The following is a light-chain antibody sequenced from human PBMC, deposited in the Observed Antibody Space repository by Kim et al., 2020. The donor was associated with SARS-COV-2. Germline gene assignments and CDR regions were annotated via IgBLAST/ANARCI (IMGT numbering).Light chain of an antibody. V-gene: IGKV1-33*01. CDR1: QDISNY. Sequence: LSASVGDRVTITRQASQDISNYLNWYQQKPGKAPKRLIYDASNLKTGVPSRFSGSGSGTDFTFTISSLQPEDIATYYCQKYDNLPTFGQGTRLEIK. J-gene: IGKJ5*01. CDR2: DAS. CDR3: QKYDNLPT.